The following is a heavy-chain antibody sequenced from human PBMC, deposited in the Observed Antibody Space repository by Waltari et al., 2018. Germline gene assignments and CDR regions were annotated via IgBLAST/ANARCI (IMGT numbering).Heavy chain of an antibody. CDR3: ARRLYYDYIWGSYSGGY. D-gene: IGHD3-16*01. V-gene: IGHV4-38-2*01. J-gene: IGHJ4*02. CDR2: IYHSGST. CDR1: GYSISSGYY. Sequence: QVQLQESGPGLVKPSETLSLTCAVPGYSISSGYYWGWIRQPPGKGLEWIGSIYHSGSTYYNPSLKSRVTISVDTSKNQFSLKLSSVTAADTAVYYCARRLYYDYIWGSYSGGYWGQGTLVTVSS.